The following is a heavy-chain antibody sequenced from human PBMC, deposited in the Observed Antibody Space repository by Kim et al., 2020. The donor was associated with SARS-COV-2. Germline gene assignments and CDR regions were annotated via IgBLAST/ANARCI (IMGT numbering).Heavy chain of an antibody. Sequence: SETLSLTCAVYGVSFSGYYWSWIRQPPGKGLEWIGEINHSGSTNYNPSLKSRVTISVDTSKNQFSLKLSSVTAADTAVYYCARDPPEQQLVRARQHFFDYWGQGTLVTVSS. D-gene: IGHD6-13*01. CDR3: ARDPPEQQLVRARQHFFDY. CDR1: GVSFSGYY. V-gene: IGHV4-34*01. CDR2: INHSGST. J-gene: IGHJ4*02.